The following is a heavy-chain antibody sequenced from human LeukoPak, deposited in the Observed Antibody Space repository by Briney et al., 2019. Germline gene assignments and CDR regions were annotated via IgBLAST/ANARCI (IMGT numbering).Heavy chain of an antibody. CDR3: ARDRIVATIPRLGYFDY. CDR1: GFTFSSYS. Sequence: GESLRLSCAASGFTFSSYSMNWVRQAPGKGLEWVSSISSSSSYIYYADSVKGRFTISRDNAKNSLYLQMNSLRAEDTAVYYCARDRIVATIPRLGYFDYWGQGTLVTVSS. D-gene: IGHD5-12*01. J-gene: IGHJ4*02. V-gene: IGHV3-21*01. CDR2: ISSSSSYI.